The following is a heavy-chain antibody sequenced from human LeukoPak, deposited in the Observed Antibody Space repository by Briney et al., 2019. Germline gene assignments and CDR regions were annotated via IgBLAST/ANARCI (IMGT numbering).Heavy chain of an antibody. J-gene: IGHJ4*02. CDR2: TLYDGSNK. Sequence: GGSLRLSCAASGFTFSSYGMHWVRQAPGKGLEWVAFTLYDGSNKYYADSVKGRFTISRDNSKNTLYLQMNSLRAEDTAVYYWANGGVYFDNRGQGTLVTVP. D-gene: IGHD3-10*01. CDR3: ANGGVYFDN. V-gene: IGHV3-30*02. CDR1: GFTFSSYG.